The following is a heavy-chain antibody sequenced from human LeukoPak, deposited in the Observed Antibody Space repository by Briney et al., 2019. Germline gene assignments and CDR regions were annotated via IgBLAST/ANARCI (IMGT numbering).Heavy chain of an antibody. CDR2: IYTSGST. D-gene: IGHD3-3*01. CDR3: ARGGDFWSGYYTDVDY. Sequence: SETLSLTCTVSGGSISSYYWSWIRQPAGKGLEWIGRIYTSGSTNYNPSLKSRVTISVDTSKNQFSLKLSSVTAADTAVYYCARGGDFWSGYYTDVDYWGQGTLVTVSS. J-gene: IGHJ4*02. CDR1: GGSISSYY. V-gene: IGHV4-4*07.